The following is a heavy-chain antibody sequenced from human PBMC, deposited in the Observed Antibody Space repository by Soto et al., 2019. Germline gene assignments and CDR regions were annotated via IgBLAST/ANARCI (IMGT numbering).Heavy chain of an antibody. CDR3: ARDRDRYCSSTSCYYYYGMDV. CDR2: ISSSSSYI. V-gene: IGHV3-21*01. J-gene: IGHJ6*02. CDR1: GFTFSSYS. D-gene: IGHD2-2*01. Sequence: EVQLVESGGGLVKPGGSLRLSCAASGFTFSSYSMNWVRQAPGKGLEWVSSISSSSSYIYYADSVKGRFTISRDNAKNSLYLQMNSLRAEDTAVYYCARDRDRYCSSTSCYYYYGMDVWGQGTTVTVSS.